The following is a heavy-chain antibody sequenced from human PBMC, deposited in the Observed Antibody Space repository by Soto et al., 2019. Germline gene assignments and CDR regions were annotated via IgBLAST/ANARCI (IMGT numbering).Heavy chain of an antibody. CDR3: AITYCRDNSCPRDFDF. V-gene: IGHV1-69*02. J-gene: IGHJ4*02. Sequence: QVQVVQSGAEVKKPESSVKVSCTPSGGTFNTYTVNWVRLAPGHGLEWMGRFIPILDMANYALKFQDRVTITADRSTFTAYMELNSPTSDDTAVYYCAITYCRDNSCPRDFDFWGPGTRVTVSS. CDR2: FIPILDMA. D-gene: IGHD2-21*01. CDR1: GGTFNTYT.